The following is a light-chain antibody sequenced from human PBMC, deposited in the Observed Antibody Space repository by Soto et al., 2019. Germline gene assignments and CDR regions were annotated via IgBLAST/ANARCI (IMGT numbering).Light chain of an antibody. CDR2: DAS. CDR1: QSISSY. CDR3: QQRSTS. J-gene: IGKJ5*01. Sequence: IVWTQSPATLSLSPGERATLSCRASQSISSYLAWYQQKPGQAPRLLIYDASNRATGIPARFSGSGSGTDFTLTISSLEPEDFAVYYCQQRSTSFGQGTRLEIK. V-gene: IGKV3-11*01.